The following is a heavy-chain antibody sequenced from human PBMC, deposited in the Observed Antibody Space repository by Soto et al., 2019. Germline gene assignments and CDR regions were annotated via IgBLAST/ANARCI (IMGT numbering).Heavy chain of an antibody. J-gene: IGHJ4*02. CDR3: AKDLIDYSNSYFDY. D-gene: IGHD4-4*01. CDR1: GFSFSNYA. CDR2: ITSVGYT. V-gene: IGHV3-23*01. Sequence: GGSLRLSCATSGFSFSNYAMSWVRQAPGKGLEWVAAITSVGYTYYVDSLKGRFTISRDDSKNTLYLQMNSLRAEDTAVYYCAKDLIDYSNSYFDYWGQGTLVTVSS.